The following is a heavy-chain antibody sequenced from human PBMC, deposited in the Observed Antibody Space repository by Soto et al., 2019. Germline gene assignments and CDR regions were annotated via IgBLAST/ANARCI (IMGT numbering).Heavy chain of an antibody. CDR3: ARGAVGYDFWSGYYGYYYYYMDV. D-gene: IGHD3-3*01. V-gene: IGHV1-3*01. J-gene: IGHJ6*03. Sequence: ASVKVSCKASGYTFTSYAMHWVRQAPGQRLEWMGWINAGNGNTKYSQKFQGRVTITRDTSASTAYMELSSLRSEDAAVYYCARGAVGYDFWSGYYGYYYYYMDVWGKGTTVTVSS. CDR2: INAGNGNT. CDR1: GYTFTSYA.